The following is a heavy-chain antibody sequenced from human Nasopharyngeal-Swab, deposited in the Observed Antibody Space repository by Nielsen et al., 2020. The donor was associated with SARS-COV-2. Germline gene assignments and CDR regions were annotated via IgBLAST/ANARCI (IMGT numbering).Heavy chain of an antibody. Sequence: ASVKVSCKASGYTFTGYYMHWVRQAPGQGLEWMGWINPNSGGTNYAQKFQGRVTMTRDTSISTAYMELSRLRSDDTAVYYCARDRLVKTYYYDRSIDAFDIWGQGTMVTVSS. CDR2: INPNSGGT. J-gene: IGHJ3*02. D-gene: IGHD3-22*01. CDR1: GYTFTGYY. CDR3: ARDRLVKTYYYDRSIDAFDI. V-gene: IGHV1-2*02.